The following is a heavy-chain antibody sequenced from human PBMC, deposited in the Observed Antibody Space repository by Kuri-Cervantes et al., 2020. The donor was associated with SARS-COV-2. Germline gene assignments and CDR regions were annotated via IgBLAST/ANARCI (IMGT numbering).Heavy chain of an antibody. J-gene: IGHJ4*02. CDR3: ARIASSLGTDF. V-gene: IGHV1-69*11. Sequence: SVKVSCKASGGTFRSYAISWVRQAPGQGLEWVGSIVPIIGPVHYAQRFQGRLTITADESTSTTYMELSSLRYEDTAVYYCARIASSLGTDFWGQGSLVTVSS. CDR2: IVPIIGPV. CDR1: GGTFRSYA. D-gene: IGHD1-1*01.